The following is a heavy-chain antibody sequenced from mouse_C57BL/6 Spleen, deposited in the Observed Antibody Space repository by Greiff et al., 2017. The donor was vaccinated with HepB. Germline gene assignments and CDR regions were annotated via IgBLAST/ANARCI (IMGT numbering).Heavy chain of an antibody. CDR3: TRWHGSRNYWYFDV. CDR2: IDPETGGT. V-gene: IGHV1-15*01. D-gene: IGHD1-1*01. J-gene: IGHJ1*03. Sequence: QVQLQQSGAELVRPGASVTLSCKASGYTFTDYEMHWVKQTPVHGLEWIGAIDPETGGTAYNQKFKGKAILTADKSSSTAYMELRSLTSEDSAVYYCTRWHGSRNYWYFDVWGTGTTVTVSS. CDR1: GYTFTDYE.